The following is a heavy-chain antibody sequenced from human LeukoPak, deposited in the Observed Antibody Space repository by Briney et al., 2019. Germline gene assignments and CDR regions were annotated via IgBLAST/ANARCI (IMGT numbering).Heavy chain of an antibody. V-gene: IGHV1-69*06. CDR1: GYTFTGYY. CDR3: ARDKVFYYGSGSFGY. Sequence: SVKVSCKASGYTFTGYYMHWVRQAPGQGLEWMGGIIPIFCTANYAQKFQGRVTITADKSTSTAYMELSSLRSEDTAVYYCARDKVFYYGSGSFGYWGQGTLVTVSS. J-gene: IGHJ4*02. D-gene: IGHD3-10*01. CDR2: IIPIFCTA.